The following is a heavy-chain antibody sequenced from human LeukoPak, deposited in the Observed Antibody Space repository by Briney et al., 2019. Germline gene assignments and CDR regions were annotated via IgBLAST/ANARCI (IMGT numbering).Heavy chain of an antibody. J-gene: IGHJ4*02. CDR3: ARAGGYSYGQRRYFDY. D-gene: IGHD5-18*01. CDR2: INHSGST. V-gene: IGHV4-34*01. Sequence: SETLSLTCAAYGGSFSGYYWSWIRQPPGKGLEWIGEINHSGSTNNNPSLKSRVTISVDTSKNQFSLKLSSVTAADTAVYYCARAGGYSYGQRRYFDYWGKGTLVTVSS. CDR1: GGSFSGYY.